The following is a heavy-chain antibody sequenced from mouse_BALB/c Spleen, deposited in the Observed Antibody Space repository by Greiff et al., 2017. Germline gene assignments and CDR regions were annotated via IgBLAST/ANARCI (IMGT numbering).Heavy chain of an antibody. D-gene: IGHD3-3*01. Sequence: DLVKPGASVKLSCKASGYTFTSYWINWIKQRPGQGLEWIGRIAPGSGSTYYNEMFKGKGTLTVDTSSSTAYIQLSSLSSEDSAVYFCARRGWGWYFDVWGAGTTVTVSS. V-gene: IGHV1S41*01. CDR3: ARRGWGWYFDV. CDR1: GYTFTSYW. J-gene: IGHJ1*01. CDR2: IAPGSGST.